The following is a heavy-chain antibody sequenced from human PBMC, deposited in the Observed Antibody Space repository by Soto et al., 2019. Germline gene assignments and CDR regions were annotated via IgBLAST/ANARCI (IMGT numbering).Heavy chain of an antibody. Sequence: QVQLVESGGGVVQPGRSLRLSCAASGFTFSSYGMHWVRQAPGKGLEWVAVIWYDGSNKYYADSVKGRFTISRDNSKNTLYLQMNSLRAEDTAVYYCARDAIDYSSSWYVDYWGQGTLVTVSS. CDR2: IWYDGSNK. V-gene: IGHV3-33*01. CDR3: ARDAIDYSSSWYVDY. D-gene: IGHD6-13*01. CDR1: GFTFSSYG. J-gene: IGHJ4*02.